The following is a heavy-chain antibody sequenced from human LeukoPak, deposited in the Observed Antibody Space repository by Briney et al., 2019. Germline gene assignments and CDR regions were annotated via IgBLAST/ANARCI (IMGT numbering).Heavy chain of an antibody. Sequence: SQTLSLTCAISGDTVSSSIAVWNWIRQSPARDLEWLGNTYYRTTWHPYYAVSVTGRLTITPDTSKNQFSLQLNSVTPADTAVYYCARMNWDDAFDIWGQGTMVTVSS. CDR1: GDTVSSSIAV. CDR3: ARMNWDDAFDI. CDR2: TYYRTTWHP. D-gene: IGHD7-27*01. V-gene: IGHV6-1*01. J-gene: IGHJ3*02.